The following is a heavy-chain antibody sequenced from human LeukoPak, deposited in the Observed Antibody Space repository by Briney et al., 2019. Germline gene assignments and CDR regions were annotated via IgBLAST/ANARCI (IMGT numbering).Heavy chain of an antibody. CDR1: GFTFSSYW. V-gene: IGHV3-7*01. Sequence: GGSLRLSCAASGFTFSSYWMSWVRQAPGKGLEWVANIKQDGSEKYYVDSVKGRFTISRDNAKNSLYPQMNSLRAEDTAVYYCARDRVGATSGGYFDYWGQGTLVTVSS. J-gene: IGHJ4*02. D-gene: IGHD1-26*01. CDR3: ARDRVGATSGGYFDY. CDR2: IKQDGSEK.